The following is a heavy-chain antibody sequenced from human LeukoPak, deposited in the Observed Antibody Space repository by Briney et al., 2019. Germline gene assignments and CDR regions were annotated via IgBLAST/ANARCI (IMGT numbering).Heavy chain of an antibody. D-gene: IGHD3-22*01. CDR3: ASSSGYYYGLDY. V-gene: IGHV3-53*01. Sequence: GGSLRLSCAASGFTVSSNYMSWVRQAPGKGPEWVSVIYSGGSTYYADSVKGRFTISRDNSKNTLYLQMNSLRAEDTAVYYCASSSGYYYGLDYWGQGTLVTVSS. J-gene: IGHJ4*02. CDR1: GFTVSSNY. CDR2: IYSGGST.